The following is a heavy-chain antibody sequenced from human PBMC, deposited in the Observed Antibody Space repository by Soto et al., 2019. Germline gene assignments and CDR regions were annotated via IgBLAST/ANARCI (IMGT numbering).Heavy chain of an antibody. CDR3: ARRSSGWYFDY. CDR1: GFTFSSYA. Sequence: EVQLLESGGGLVQPGGSLRLSCAASGFTFSSYAMSWVRQAPGKGLEWVSAMSGSGGSTYYADSVTGRFTISRDNSTHTLYLQMNSLRAEDTAVYYCARRSSGWYFDYWGQGTLVIVSS. J-gene: IGHJ4*02. V-gene: IGHV3-23*01. D-gene: IGHD6-19*01. CDR2: MSGSGGST.